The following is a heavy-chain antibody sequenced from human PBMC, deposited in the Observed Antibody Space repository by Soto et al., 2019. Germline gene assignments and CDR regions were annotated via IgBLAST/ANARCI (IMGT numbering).Heavy chain of an antibody. J-gene: IGHJ4*02. CDR3: ARSPYSSASYSPIDS. D-gene: IGHD3-22*01. CDR2: INPSTGST. Sequence: GASVKVSCKASGYTFTYYYIHWVRQAPGQGLEWMGVINPSTGSTNYAQKFQGRVTMTRDTSTSTVYMELGSLRSDDTAVYYCARSPYSSASYSPIDSWGQGTLVTVSS. CDR1: GYTFTYYY. V-gene: IGHV1-46*01.